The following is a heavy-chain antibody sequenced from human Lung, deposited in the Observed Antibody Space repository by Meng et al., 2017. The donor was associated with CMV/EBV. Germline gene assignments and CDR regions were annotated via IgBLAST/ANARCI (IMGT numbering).Heavy chain of an antibody. D-gene: IGHD2-2*01. Sequence: ASXXVSXKASGYTFTGYGISWVRQAPGQGLEWMGWISAYNGDTNYARNLRGRVTMTTDTSTTTAYMELRSLRSDDTAVYYCARDLQYCGSTSCYDDCFDPWGQGTLVTVSS. CDR2: ISAYNGDT. J-gene: IGHJ5*02. V-gene: IGHV1-18*01. CDR3: ARDLQYCGSTSCYDDCFDP. CDR1: GYTFTGYG.